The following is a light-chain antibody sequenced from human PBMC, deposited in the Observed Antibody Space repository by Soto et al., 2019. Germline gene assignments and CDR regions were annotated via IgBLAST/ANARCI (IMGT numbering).Light chain of an antibody. CDR2: GSY. CDR1: QSVSRSY. V-gene: IGKV3-20*01. J-gene: IGKJ1*01. Sequence: EIVLTQSPGTLALVPGERATLSCRASQSVSRSYLAWYKQKPGKAPSLLIAGSYNKVNGIQARFSGSGSGIELTLTSSRLEPDDFAVYHCQQYDSSPWTFSQGTKVGIK. CDR3: QQYDSSPWT.